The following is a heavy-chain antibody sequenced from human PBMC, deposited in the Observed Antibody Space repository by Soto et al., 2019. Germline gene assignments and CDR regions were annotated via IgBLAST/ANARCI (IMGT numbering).Heavy chain of an antibody. CDR1: GFTFDDYT. CDR3: AKADYYDSSGLEGPLAFDI. V-gene: IGHV3-43*01. D-gene: IGHD3-22*01. Sequence: GGSLRLSCAASGFTFDDYTMHWVRQAPGKGLEWVSLISWDGGSTYYADSVKGRFTISRDNSKNSLYLQMNSLRTEDTALYYCAKADYYDSSGLEGPLAFDIWGQGTMVTVSS. J-gene: IGHJ3*02. CDR2: ISWDGGST.